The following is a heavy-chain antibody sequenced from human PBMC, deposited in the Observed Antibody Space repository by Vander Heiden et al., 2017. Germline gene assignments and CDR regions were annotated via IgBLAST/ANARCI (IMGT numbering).Heavy chain of an antibody. D-gene: IGHD3-10*01. CDR3: ASMYPPYGSGSYYDY. Sequence: QVQLVESGGGLVQPGRSLDISCAASGVTFSSYAMHWVRQAPGKGVEWVAVISYDGSNKYYADSVKGRFTISRDNSKNTLYLQMNSLRAEDTAVYYCASMYPPYGSGSYYDYWGQGTLVTVSS. V-gene: IGHV3-30-3*01. J-gene: IGHJ4*02. CDR1: GVTFSSYA. CDR2: ISYDGSNK.